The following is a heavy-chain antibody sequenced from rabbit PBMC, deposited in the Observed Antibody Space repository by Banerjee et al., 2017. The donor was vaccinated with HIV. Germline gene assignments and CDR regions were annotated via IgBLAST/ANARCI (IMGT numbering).Heavy chain of an antibody. CDR3: TRAFNL. CDR1: GFSFSSSYY. V-gene: IGHV1S40*01. J-gene: IGHJ4*01. CDR2: IYGGSSGTT. Sequence: QSLEESGGDLVKPGASLTLTCTASGFSFSSSYYMCWVRQAPGKGLEWIACIYGGSSGTTYYASWAKGRFTISKTSSTTVTLQMTSLTAADTATYFCTRAFNLRGPGTLVTVS.